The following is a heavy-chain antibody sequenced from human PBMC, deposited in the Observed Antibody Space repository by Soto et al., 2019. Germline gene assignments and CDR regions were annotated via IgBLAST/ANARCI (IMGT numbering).Heavy chain of an antibody. D-gene: IGHD2-8*01. V-gene: IGHV4-34*01. CDR3: ARGPRVYAIRYRFDY. Sequence: SETLSLTCAVYGGSFSGYYWSWIRQPPGKGLEWSGEINHSGSTNYNPSLKRRVTISVDTSKNQCSLKLSSVTAADTAVYYCARGPRVYAIRYRFDYWGQGTLVTV. CDR1: GGSFSGYY. J-gene: IGHJ4*02. CDR2: INHSGST.